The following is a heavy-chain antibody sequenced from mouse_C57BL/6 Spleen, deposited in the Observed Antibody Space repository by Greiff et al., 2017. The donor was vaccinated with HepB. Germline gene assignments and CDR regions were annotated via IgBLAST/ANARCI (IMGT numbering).Heavy chain of an antibody. V-gene: IGHV5-17*01. Sequence: EVKLVESGGGLVKPGGSLKLSCAASGFTFSDYGMHWVRQAPEKGLEWVAYISSGSSTIYYADTVKGRFTISRDNAKNTLFLQMTSLRSEDTAMYYCARADYGLYYYAMDYWGQGTSVTVSS. CDR3: ARADYGLYYYAMDY. J-gene: IGHJ4*01. CDR1: GFTFSDYG. D-gene: IGHD2-4*01. CDR2: ISSGSSTI.